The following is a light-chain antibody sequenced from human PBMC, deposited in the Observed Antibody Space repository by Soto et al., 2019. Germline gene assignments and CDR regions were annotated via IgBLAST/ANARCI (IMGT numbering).Light chain of an antibody. CDR2: EGS. CDR3: CSYAGSSCV. J-gene: IGLJ1*01. Sequence: QSALTQPASVSGSPGQSITISCTGTSSDVGIDNLVSWYQQHPGKAPKLIIYEGSKRPSGVSDRFSGTKSGITASPTIAWLQAEEEADYYGCSYAGSSCVFGTGPKFTV. CDR1: SSDVGIDNL. V-gene: IGLV2-23*01.